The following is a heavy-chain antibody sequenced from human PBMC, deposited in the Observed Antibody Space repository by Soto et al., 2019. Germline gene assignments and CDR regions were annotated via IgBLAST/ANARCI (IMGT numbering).Heavy chain of an antibody. Sequence: QVQLVESGGGVVQPGRSLRLSCAASGFTFSSYAMHWVRQAPGKGLEWVAVISYDGSNKYYADSVKGRFTISRDNSKNTLYLQMNSLRAEDTAVYYCARDLVDWNWFGPWGQGTLVTVSS. CDR3: ARDLVDWNWFGP. CDR1: GFTFSSYA. D-gene: IGHD1-26*01. J-gene: IGHJ5*02. V-gene: IGHV3-30-3*01. CDR2: ISYDGSNK.